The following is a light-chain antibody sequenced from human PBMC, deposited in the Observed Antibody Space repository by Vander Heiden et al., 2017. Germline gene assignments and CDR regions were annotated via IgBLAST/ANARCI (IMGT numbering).Light chain of an antibody. Sequence: IQMTQSPSSLSASVGDRVTITCQASQDIDTYLNWFQQKPGKAPQLLIYDASNLETGVPSRFSGSGSGTHFTLTITSLQPEDFATYNCQQDDNLPLTFGGGTKVEIK. V-gene: IGKV1-33*01. J-gene: IGKJ4*01. CDR3: QQDDNLPLT. CDR1: QDIDTY. CDR2: DAS.